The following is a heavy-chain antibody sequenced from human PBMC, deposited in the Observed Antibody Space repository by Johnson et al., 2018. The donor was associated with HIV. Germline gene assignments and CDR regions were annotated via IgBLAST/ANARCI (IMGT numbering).Heavy chain of an antibody. Sequence: QVQLVESGGGVVQPGGSLRLTCAASGFTFSMSAMNWVRQAPGKGLEWVTFIHYDGSNKYYADSVKGRFTISRDNSKNTLYLQMNSLRAEDTAVYYCAKDITPYSGAFDLWGQGTMVTVSS. CDR2: IHYDGSNK. CDR3: AKDITPYSGAFDL. CDR1: GFTFSMSA. V-gene: IGHV3-30*02. J-gene: IGHJ3*01. D-gene: IGHD3-10*01.